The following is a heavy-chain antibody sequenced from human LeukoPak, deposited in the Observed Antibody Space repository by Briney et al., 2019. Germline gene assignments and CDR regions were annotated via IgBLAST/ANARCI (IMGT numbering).Heavy chain of an antibody. D-gene: IGHD3-3*01. V-gene: IGHV1-69*02. CDR2: IIPILGIA. J-gene: IGHJ6*02. CDR3: ARGPYITIFGVAWSYGMDV. CDR1: GGTFSSYT. Sequence: GASVKVSCKASGGTFSSYTISWVRQAPGQGLEWMGRIIPILGIANYAQKFQGRVTITADKSTSTAYMELSSLRSEDTAVYYCARGPYITIFGVAWSYGMDVWGQGTTVTVSS.